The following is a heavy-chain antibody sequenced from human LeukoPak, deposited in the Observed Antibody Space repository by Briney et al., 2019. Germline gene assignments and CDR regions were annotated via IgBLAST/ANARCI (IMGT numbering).Heavy chain of an antibody. V-gene: IGHV3-74*01. CDR1: GFTFGSYW. J-gene: IGHJ4*02. CDR3: AGDDSSSSSPFDY. D-gene: IGHD6-6*01. CDR2: INSDGSST. Sequence: GGSLRLSCAASGFTFGSYWMHWVRQAPGKGLVWVSRINSDGSSTSYADSVKGRFTISRDNAKHMLYLQMNSLRAEDTAVYYCAGDDSSSSSPFDYWGQGTLVTVSS.